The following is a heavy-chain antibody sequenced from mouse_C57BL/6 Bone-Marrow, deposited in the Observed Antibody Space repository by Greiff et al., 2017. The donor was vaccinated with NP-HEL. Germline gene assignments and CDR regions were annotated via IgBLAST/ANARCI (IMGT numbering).Heavy chain of an antibody. CDR2: IYPGDGDT. V-gene: IGHV1-80*01. Sequence: QVQLQQSGAELVKPGASVKISCKASGYAFSSYWMNWVQQRPGKGLEWIGQIYPGDGDTNYNGKFKGKATLTADKSSSTAYMQLSSLTSEDSAVYFCARYDGSSYYLDYWGQGTTLTVSS. D-gene: IGHD1-1*01. CDR3: ARYDGSSYYLDY. CDR1: GYAFSSYW. J-gene: IGHJ2*01.